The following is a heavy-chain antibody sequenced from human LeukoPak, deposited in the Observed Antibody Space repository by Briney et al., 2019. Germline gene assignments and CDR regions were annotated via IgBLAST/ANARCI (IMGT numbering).Heavy chain of an antibody. CDR2: ISWNSGSI. D-gene: IGHD6-13*01. V-gene: IGHV3-9*01. J-gene: IGHJ4*02. CDR3: AKATDGGIAAAGTYFDY. CDR1: GFTFDDYA. Sequence: GGSLRLSCAASGFTFDDYAMHWVRQAPGKGLEWVSGISWNSGSIGYADSVKGRFTISRDNAKNSLYLQMNSLRAEDTALYYCAKATDGGIAAAGTYFDYWGQGTLVTVSS.